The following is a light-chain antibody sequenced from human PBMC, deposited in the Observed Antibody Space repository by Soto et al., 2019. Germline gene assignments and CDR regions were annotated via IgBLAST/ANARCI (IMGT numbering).Light chain of an antibody. J-gene: IGLJ1*01. CDR2: EVS. CDR1: SSDVGGYKY. Sequence: QSALTQPPSAPGSPGQSVTISCTGTSSDVGGYKYVSWYQQHPGKAPKLMIYEVSKRPSGVPDRFSGSKSGNTASLTVSGLQAEDEADYYCSSYAGSNTDYVFGTGTKVTVL. V-gene: IGLV2-8*01. CDR3: SSYAGSNTDYV.